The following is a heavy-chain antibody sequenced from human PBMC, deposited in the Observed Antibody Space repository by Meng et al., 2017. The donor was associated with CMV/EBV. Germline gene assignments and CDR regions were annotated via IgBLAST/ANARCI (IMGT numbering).Heavy chain of an antibody. CDR2: IYYSGSI. CDR1: GGSISSSSYY. Sequence: SETLSLTCTVSGGSISSSSYYWGWIRQPPGKGLEWIGSIYYSGSIYYNPSLKSRVTISVDTSKNQFSLKLSSVTAADTAVYYCASSAYDFWSGYGWFDPWGQGTLVTVSS. CDR3: ASSAYDFWSGYGWFDP. V-gene: IGHV4-39*07. D-gene: IGHD3-3*01. J-gene: IGHJ5*02.